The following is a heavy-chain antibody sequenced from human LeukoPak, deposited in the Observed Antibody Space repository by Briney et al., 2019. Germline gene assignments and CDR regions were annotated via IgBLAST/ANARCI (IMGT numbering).Heavy chain of an antibody. CDR1: GGSISSSSYY. CDR2: IYYSGST. J-gene: IGHJ4*02. CDR3: ARVQTVELPYFDY. D-gene: IGHD4-11*01. V-gene: IGHV4-39*01. Sequence: SETLSLTCTVSGGSISSSSYYWGWIRQPPGKGLEWIGSIYYSGSTYYNPSLKSRVTISVDTSKNQFSLKLSSVTAADTAVYYCARVQTVELPYFDYWGQGTLVTVSS.